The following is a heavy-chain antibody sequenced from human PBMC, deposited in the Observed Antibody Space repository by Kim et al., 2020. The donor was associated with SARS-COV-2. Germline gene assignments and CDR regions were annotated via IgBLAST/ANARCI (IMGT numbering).Heavy chain of an antibody. J-gene: IGHJ4*02. D-gene: IGHD2-8*01. Sequence: GGSLRLSCEASGFTFNIYWLHWVRQVPGKGLVWVSRINSDGSSTSYADSVKGRFTISRDNAKNTLYLQMNSLRAEDTAVYYCARDQLYKIDYWGQGTLVTLSS. CDR1: GFTFNIYW. CDR2: INSDGSST. V-gene: IGHV3-74*01. CDR3: ARDQLYKIDY.